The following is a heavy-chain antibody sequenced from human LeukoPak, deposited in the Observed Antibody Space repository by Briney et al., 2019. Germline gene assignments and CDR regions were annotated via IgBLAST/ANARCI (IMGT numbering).Heavy chain of an antibody. CDR1: GFTFSSYE. Sequence: GASLRLSCAASGFTFSSYEMNWVRQAPGEGLEWVSFISSSGSTIYYADSVKGRFTISRDNAKNSLYLQMNSLGAEDTSVYYCARDRDLARTVITFDYWGQGTLVTVSS. CDR3: ARDRDLARTVITFDY. D-gene: IGHD4-17*01. V-gene: IGHV3-48*03. J-gene: IGHJ4*02. CDR2: ISSSGSTI.